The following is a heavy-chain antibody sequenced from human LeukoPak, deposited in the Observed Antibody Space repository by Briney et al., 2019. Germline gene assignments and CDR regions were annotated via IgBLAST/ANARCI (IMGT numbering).Heavy chain of an antibody. CDR2: ISTRGST. V-gene: IGHV4-4*07. CDR3: ARVAYGSGSFSMHFDY. CDR1: GCSISSYC. D-gene: IGHD3-10*01. Sequence: SETLSLTCSVSGCSISSYCWSWIRQPAGQGREWVGRISTRGSTNYTPSLRSRLTMSVDTSKNQFSLKLSSVTAADTAVYYCARVAYGSGSFSMHFDYWGQGTLVTVSS. J-gene: IGHJ4*02.